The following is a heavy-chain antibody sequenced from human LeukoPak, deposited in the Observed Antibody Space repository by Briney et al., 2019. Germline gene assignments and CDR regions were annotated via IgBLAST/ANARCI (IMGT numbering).Heavy chain of an antibody. V-gene: IGHV1-46*01. CDR1: GYTFTSYG. D-gene: IGHD4-17*01. J-gene: IGHJ3*02. Sequence: GASVKVSCKASGYTFTSYGISWVRQAPGQGLEWMGIINPSGGSTSYAQKFQGRVTMTRDTSTSTVYMELSSLRSEDTAVYYCARGPTVTTLKGDDAFDIWGQGTMVTVSS. CDR3: ARGPTVTTLKGDDAFDI. CDR2: INPSGGST.